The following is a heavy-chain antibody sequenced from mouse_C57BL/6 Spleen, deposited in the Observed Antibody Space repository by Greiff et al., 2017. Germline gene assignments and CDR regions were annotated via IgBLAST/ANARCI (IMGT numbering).Heavy chain of an antibody. CDR2: IDPSDSYT. J-gene: IGHJ3*01. CDR1: GYTFTSYW. CDR3: AFYDGYYTFAY. Sequence: QVQLQQPGAELVKPGASVKLSCKASGYTFTSYWMQWVKQRPGQGLEWIGEIDPSDSYTNYNQKFKGKATLTVDTSSSTAYMQLSSLTSEDSAVYYCAFYDGYYTFAYWGEGTLGTVSA. V-gene: IGHV1-50*01. D-gene: IGHD2-3*01.